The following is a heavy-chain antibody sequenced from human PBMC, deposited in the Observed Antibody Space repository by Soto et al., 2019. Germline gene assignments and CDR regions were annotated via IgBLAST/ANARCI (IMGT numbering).Heavy chain of an antibody. D-gene: IGHD5-18*01. CDR2: IYRGGST. Sequence: EVQLVESGGGLVQPGGSLRLSCAASGFTVSSNYMSWVRQAPGKGLEWVSVIYRGGSTYYADSVKGRFTISRDNSQNTLYLQMNSLRADDTAVYYCARDLSGYTYGYGYWGQXTLVXVX. CDR3: ARDLSGYTYGYGY. V-gene: IGHV3-66*01. J-gene: IGHJ4*02. CDR1: GFTVSSNY.